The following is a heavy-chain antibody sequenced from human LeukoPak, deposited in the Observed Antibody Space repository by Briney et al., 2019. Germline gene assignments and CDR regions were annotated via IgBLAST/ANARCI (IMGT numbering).Heavy chain of an antibody. J-gene: IGHJ4*02. CDR2: IYYSGST. CDR3: ARALGDY. Sequence: PSETLSLTCTVSGGSISSSSYYWGWIRQPPGKGLEWIGSIYYSGSTYYNPSLKSRVTISVDTSKNQFSLKLSSVTAEDTAVYYCARALGDYWGQGTLVTVSS. CDR1: GGSISSSSYY. D-gene: IGHD3-10*01. V-gene: IGHV4-39*01.